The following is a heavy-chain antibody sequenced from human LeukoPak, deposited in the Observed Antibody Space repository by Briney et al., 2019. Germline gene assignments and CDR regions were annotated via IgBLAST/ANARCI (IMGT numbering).Heavy chain of an antibody. CDR1: GFTFSPYA. Sequence: PGGSLRLSCAASGFTFSPYAMHWVRQAPSKGLEWVAVISYDGSNKYYADSVKGRFTISRDNSKNTLYLQMNSLRAEDTAVYYCARDDGGFDYWGQGTLVTVSS. D-gene: IGHD3-10*01. V-gene: IGHV3-30-3*01. J-gene: IGHJ4*02. CDR2: ISYDGSNK. CDR3: ARDDGGFDY.